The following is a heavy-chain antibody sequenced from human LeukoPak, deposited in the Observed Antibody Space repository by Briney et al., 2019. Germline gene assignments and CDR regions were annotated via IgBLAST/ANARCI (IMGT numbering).Heavy chain of an antibody. CDR3: ARATPPYGSGSPSLYYYGMDV. CDR2: INHSGST. V-gene: IGHV4-34*01. D-gene: IGHD3-10*01. CDR1: GGSFSGYY. J-gene: IGHJ6*02. Sequence: SETLSLTCAVYGGSFSGYYWSWIRQPPGKGLEWIGEINHSGSTNYNPSLKSRVTISVDTSKNQFSLKLSSVTAADTAVYYCARATPPYGSGSPSLYYYGMDVWGQGTTVTVSS.